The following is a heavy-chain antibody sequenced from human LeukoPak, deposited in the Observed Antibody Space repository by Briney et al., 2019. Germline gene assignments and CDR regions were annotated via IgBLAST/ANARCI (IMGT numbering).Heavy chain of an antibody. CDR2: INSDGSST. J-gene: IGHJ5*02. CDR1: GFTFSNYC. D-gene: IGHD2-15*01. V-gene: IGHV3-74*01. Sequence: GGSLRLSCAASGFTFSNYCMHWARQAPGKGLVWVSRINSDGSSTSYADSVKGRFTISRDNSKDTLYVQMNSLRAEDTAVYYCAKARGFCSGGSCYNPFTPWSQGTLVTVSS. CDR3: AKARGFCSGGSCYNPFTP.